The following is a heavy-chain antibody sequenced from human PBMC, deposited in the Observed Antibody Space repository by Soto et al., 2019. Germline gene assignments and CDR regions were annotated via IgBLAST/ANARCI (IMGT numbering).Heavy chain of an antibody. CDR3: AKVARGRGYSYGYERYYFDY. CDR1: GFTFSSYA. Sequence: PGGSLRLSCAASGFTFSSYAMSWVSKAPGKGLEWVSAISGSGGSTYYADSVKGRFTMSRDNSKHTLYLQMNSLRAEDTAVYYCAKVARGRGYSYGYERYYFDYWGQGTLVTVSS. V-gene: IGHV3-23*01. CDR2: ISGSGGST. D-gene: IGHD5-18*01. J-gene: IGHJ4*02.